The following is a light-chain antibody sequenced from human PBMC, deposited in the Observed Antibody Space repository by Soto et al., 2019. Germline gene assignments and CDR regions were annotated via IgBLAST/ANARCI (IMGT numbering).Light chain of an antibody. CDR2: GAS. J-gene: IGKJ1*01. CDR1: QSVSSN. Sequence: EIVMTQSPATLSVSPGERATLSCRASQSVSSNLAWYQQKPGQAPRLLIYGASTSPTGIPARFSGSGSGTEFTLTISSLQSEDFAVYYCQQYNNWPVWTFGQGTKVEIK. CDR3: QQYNNWPVWT. V-gene: IGKV3-15*01.